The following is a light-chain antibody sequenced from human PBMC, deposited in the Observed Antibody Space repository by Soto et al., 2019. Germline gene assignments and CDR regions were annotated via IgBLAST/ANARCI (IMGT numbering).Light chain of an antibody. CDR3: QQYNNWPLT. CDR1: QSVSNNY. V-gene: IGKV3-20*01. CDR2: GAS. Sequence: EIVLTQSPGTLSLSPGERATLSCRASQSVSNNYLAWYQQKPGQAPRLLIYGASNRATGIPDRFSGSGSGTDFTLTISRLEPEDFAVYYCQQYNNWPLTFGGRTKVDIK. J-gene: IGKJ4*01.